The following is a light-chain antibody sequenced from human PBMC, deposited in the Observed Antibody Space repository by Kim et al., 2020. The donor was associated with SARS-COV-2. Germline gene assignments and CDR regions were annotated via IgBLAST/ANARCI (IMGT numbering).Light chain of an antibody. J-gene: IGLJ3*02. CDR3: QVWDSSPAWV. CDR2: RDN. Sequence: SYELTQPLSVSVALGQTARITCGGINIGNKNVHWYQQRPGQAPVLVIYRDNNRPSGIPERFSGSNSGNTATLTISGVQVGDEADYYCQVWDSSPAWVFGG. CDR1: NIGNKN. V-gene: IGLV3-9*01.